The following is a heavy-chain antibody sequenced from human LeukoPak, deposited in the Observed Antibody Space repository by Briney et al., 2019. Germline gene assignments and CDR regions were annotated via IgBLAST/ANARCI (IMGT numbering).Heavy chain of an antibody. V-gene: IGHV4-39*01. CDR1: GGSISSYY. J-gene: IGHJ6*03. D-gene: IGHD2-15*01. Sequence: SETLSLTCTVSGGSISSYYWSWIRQPPGKGLEWIGSIYYSGSTYSNPSLQSRVTISVDTSKNQFSLQLNSVTAAAQAVYYFASFYCSGGSCYQSYSYYYMDVWGKGTTVTISS. CDR2: IYYSGST. CDR3: ASFYCSGGSCYQSYSYYYMDV.